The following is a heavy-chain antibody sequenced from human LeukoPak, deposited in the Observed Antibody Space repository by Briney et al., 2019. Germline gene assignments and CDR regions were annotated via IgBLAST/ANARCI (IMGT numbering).Heavy chain of an antibody. CDR2: LTGAGSTT. V-gene: IGHV3-23*01. D-gene: IGHD3-10*01. J-gene: IGHJ4*02. Sequence: GFLRLFCGGSGFPFCTLALGWVRQGSGRGVGGVSFLTGAGSTTYYADSVKGRFTISRDNSRNTLYLQMNSLRAEDTAAYYCTKDHGSYGSGSLLFDYWGQGTLVTVSS. CDR3: TKDHGSYGSGSLLFDY. CDR1: GFPFCTLA.